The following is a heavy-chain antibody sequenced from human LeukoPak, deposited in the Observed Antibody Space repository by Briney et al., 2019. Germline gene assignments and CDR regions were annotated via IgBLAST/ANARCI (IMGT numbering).Heavy chain of an antibody. CDR1: GFTFSSYT. J-gene: IGHJ4*02. CDR3: ARDQDYYDSSGYYYALDF. D-gene: IGHD3-22*01. CDR2: ISSSTTYI. Sequence: GGSLRLSCAASGFTFSSYTMNWVRQAPGKGLEWVSSISSSTTYIYYADSVKGRFTISRDNAKNLLYLQLNSLRAEDTAVYYCARDQDYYDSSGYYYALDFWGQGTLVTVSS. V-gene: IGHV3-21*01.